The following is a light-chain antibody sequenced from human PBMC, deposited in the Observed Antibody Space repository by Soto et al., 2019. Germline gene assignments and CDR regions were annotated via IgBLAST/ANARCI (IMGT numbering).Light chain of an antibody. Sequence: QSVLTQPASVDGAPGQSITISCSGTSSDVGAYNYVSWYQQHPAKAPKLMIYDVSNRPSGVSDRFSGSKSGNTASLTISGLQAEDEADYYCYSYTSSSTYVFGSGTKVTVL. J-gene: IGLJ1*01. V-gene: IGLV2-14*03. CDR3: YSYTSSSTYV. CDR1: SSDVGAYNY. CDR2: DVS.